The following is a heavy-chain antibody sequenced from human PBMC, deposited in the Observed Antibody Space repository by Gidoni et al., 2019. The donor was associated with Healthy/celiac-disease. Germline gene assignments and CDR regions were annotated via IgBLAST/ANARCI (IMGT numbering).Heavy chain of an antibody. D-gene: IGHD2-2*01. Sequence: QVQLQQWGAGLLKPSETLSLTCAVYGGSFSGYYWSWIRQPPGKGLEWIGEINHSGSTNYNPSLKSRVTISVDTSKNQFSLKLSSVTAADTAVYYCATVPAPPTDAFDIWGQGTMVTVSS. CDR1: GGSFSGYY. CDR3: ATVPAPPTDAFDI. J-gene: IGHJ3*02. V-gene: IGHV4-34*01. CDR2: INHSGST.